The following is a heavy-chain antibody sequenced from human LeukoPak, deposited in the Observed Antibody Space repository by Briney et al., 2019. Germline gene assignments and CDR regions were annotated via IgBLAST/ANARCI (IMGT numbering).Heavy chain of an antibody. Sequence: PGGSLRLSCAASGFTFDDYAMHWVRQAPGKGLEWVSGISWNSGSIGYADSVKGRFTISRDNAKNSLYLQMNSLRAEDTALYYCAKSPQPGDSSGYWYYFDYWGQGTLVTVSS. CDR3: AKSPQPGDSSGYWYYFDY. V-gene: IGHV3-9*01. CDR1: GFTFDDYA. CDR2: ISWNSGSI. D-gene: IGHD3-22*01. J-gene: IGHJ4*02.